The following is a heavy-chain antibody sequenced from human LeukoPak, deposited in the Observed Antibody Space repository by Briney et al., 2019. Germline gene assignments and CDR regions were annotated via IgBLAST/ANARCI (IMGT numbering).Heavy chain of an antibody. J-gene: IGHJ4*02. Sequence: PGGSLRLSCAAPGFTFSSYAMSWVRQAPGKGPEWVSAISGSGGSTYYADSVKGRFTISRDNSKNTLYLQMNSLRAEDTAVYYCAKAKPYSSSWYWDYWGQGTLVTVSS. CDR3: AKAKPYSSSWYWDY. V-gene: IGHV3-23*01. CDR1: GFTFSSYA. CDR2: ISGSGGST. D-gene: IGHD6-13*01.